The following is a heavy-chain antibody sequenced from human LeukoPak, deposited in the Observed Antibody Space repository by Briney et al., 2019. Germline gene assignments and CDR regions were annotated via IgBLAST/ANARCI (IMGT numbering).Heavy chain of an antibody. V-gene: IGHV3-48*03. CDR1: GFTFSSYE. Sequence: PGGSLRLSCAASGFTFSSYEMNWVRQAPGKGLEWVSYISSSGSTIYYADSVKGRFTISRDNSKNTLYLQMNSLRAEDTAVYYCAKDLGKITMVRGASYFDYWGQGTLVTVSS. CDR3: AKDLGKITMVRGASYFDY. CDR2: ISSSGSTI. J-gene: IGHJ4*02. D-gene: IGHD3-10*01.